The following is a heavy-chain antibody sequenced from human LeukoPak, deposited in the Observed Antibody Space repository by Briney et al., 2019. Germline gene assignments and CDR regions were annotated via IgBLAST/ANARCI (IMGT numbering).Heavy chain of an antibody. D-gene: IGHD3-3*01. CDR2: INSDGSST. CDR3: ARAFWSGPPDY. CDR1: GFTFSSYW. J-gene: IGHJ4*02. Sequence: PGGSLRLSCAASGFTFSSYWMHWVRQTPGKGLVWVSRINSDGSSTSYADSVKGRFTISRDNAKNTLYLQMNNLRAEDTAVYYCARAFWSGPPDYWGQGTLVTVSS. V-gene: IGHV3-74*01.